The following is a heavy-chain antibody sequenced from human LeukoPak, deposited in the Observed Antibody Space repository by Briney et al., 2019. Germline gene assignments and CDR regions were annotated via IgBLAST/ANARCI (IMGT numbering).Heavy chain of an antibody. V-gene: IGHV3-23*01. Sequence: GGSLGLSCAASGFIFTNYAMSWVRQPPGKGLEWVSAISGGGDSTYYADSVKGRFTISRDNSKNTLYLQMNSLRAEDTAVYYCAKSRAVVPASINYWGQGTLVTVSS. CDR1: GFIFTNYA. D-gene: IGHD2-2*01. CDR2: ISGGGDST. J-gene: IGHJ4*02. CDR3: AKSRAVVPASINY.